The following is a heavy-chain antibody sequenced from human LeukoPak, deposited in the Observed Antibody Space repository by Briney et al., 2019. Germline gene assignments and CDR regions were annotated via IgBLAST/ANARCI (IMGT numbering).Heavy chain of an antibody. CDR1: GYTFTSYG. CDR2: ISAYNGNT. D-gene: IGHD2-15*01. CDR3: ARDRVVVAGRNAFDI. J-gene: IGHJ3*02. Sequence: ASVKVSCKASGYTFTSYGISWVRQAPGQGLEWMGWISAYNGNTNYAQKLQGRVTMTTDTSTSTAYMELSRLRSDDTAVYYCARDRVVVAGRNAFDIWGQGTMVTVSS. V-gene: IGHV1-18*01.